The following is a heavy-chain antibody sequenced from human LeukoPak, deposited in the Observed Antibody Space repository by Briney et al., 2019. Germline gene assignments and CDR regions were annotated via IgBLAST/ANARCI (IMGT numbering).Heavy chain of an antibody. CDR1: GFTFSSYA. D-gene: IGHD6-19*01. CDR2: ISGSGGST. Sequence: GGSLRLSCAASGFTFSSYAMSWVRQAPGKGLEWVSAISGSGGSTYYADSVKGRFTISRDNSKNTLYLQMNSLRAEDTAVYYCARDVDSSGWSDYWGQGTLVTVSS. V-gene: IGHV3-23*01. CDR3: ARDVDSSGWSDY. J-gene: IGHJ4*02.